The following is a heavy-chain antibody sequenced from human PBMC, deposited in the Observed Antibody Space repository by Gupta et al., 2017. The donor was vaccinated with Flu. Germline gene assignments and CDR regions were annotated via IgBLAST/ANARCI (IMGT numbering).Heavy chain of an antibody. CDR2: IYHSGST. V-gene: IGHV4-38-2*01. D-gene: IGHD3-22*01. CDR3: ARGEYYYDSSGYLAPFDY. J-gene: IGHJ4*02. CDR1: GYSISSGYY. Sequence: QVQLQESGPGLVKPSETLSLTCAVSGYSISSGYYWGWIRQPPGKGLEWIGSIYHSGSTYYNPSLKSRVTISVDTSKNQFSLKLSSVTAADTAVYYCARGEYYYDSSGYLAPFDYWGQGTLVTVSS.